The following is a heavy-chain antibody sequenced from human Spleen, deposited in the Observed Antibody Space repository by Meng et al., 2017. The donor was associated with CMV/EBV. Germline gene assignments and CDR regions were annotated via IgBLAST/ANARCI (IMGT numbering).Heavy chain of an antibody. D-gene: IGHD1-26*01. Sequence: SGPTLVKPTQTLTLTCTFSGFSLSTGGMSVSWVRQPPGKALEWLVVIDWDDDKYYSTSLKTRLTISKDTSKNQVVLTMTKMDPGDTGTYYCARISGINYGMDVWGQGTTVTVSS. CDR3: ARISGINYGMDV. CDR1: GFSLSTGGMS. V-gene: IGHV2-70*20. CDR2: IDWDDDK. J-gene: IGHJ6*02.